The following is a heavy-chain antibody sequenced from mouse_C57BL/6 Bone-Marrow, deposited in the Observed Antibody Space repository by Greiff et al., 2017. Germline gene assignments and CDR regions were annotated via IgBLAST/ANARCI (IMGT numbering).Heavy chain of an antibody. CDR1: GFTFSSYA. CDR3: TAVGDYVRDYAMDY. D-gene: IGHD2-4*01. Sequence: EVHLVESGEGLVKPGGSLKLSCAASGFTFSSYAMSWVRQTPEKRLEWVAYISSGGDYIYYADTVKGRFTISRDNARNTLYLQMSSLKSEDTAMYYCTAVGDYVRDYAMDYWGQGTSVTVSS. J-gene: IGHJ4*01. V-gene: IGHV5-9-1*02. CDR2: ISSGGDYI.